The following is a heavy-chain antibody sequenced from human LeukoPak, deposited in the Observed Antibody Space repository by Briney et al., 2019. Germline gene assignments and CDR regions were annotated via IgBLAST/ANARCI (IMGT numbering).Heavy chain of an antibody. D-gene: IGHD1-1*01. J-gene: IGHJ6*03. V-gene: IGHV1-18*01. CDR1: GYTFTSYG. Sequence: GASVKVSCKASGYTFTSYGISWVRQAPGQGLEWMGWISAYNGNTNYAQKLQGRVTIPTDTSTSTAYMELRRLRSDDTAVYYCARVSADDYYYYSYYMDVWGKGTTVTVSS. CDR2: ISAYNGNT. CDR3: ARVSADDYYYYSYYMDV.